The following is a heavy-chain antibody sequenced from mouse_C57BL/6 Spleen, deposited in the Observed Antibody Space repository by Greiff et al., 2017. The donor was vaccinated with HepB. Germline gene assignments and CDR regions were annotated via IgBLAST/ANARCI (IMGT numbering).Heavy chain of an antibody. V-gene: IGHV1-76*01. Sequence: QVQLQQSGAELVRPGASVKLSCKASGYTFTDYYINWVKQRPGQGLEWIARIYPGSGNTYYNEKFKGKATLTAEKSSSTAYMQLSSLTSEDSAVYFCARVGFGYWGQGTLVTVSA. J-gene: IGHJ3*01. CDR2: IYPGSGNT. CDR1: GYTFTDYY. CDR3: ARVGFGY.